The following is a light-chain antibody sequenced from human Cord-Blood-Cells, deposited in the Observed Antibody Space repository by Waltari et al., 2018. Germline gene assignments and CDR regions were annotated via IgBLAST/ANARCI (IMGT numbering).Light chain of an antibody. CDR3: CSYAGSYTI. J-gene: IGLJ2*01. V-gene: IGLV2-11*01. CDR2: HVS. Sequence: QSALTQPRSVSGSPGQSVTISCTGTSSDVGGHNYVSWYQQHPGKPPKLMIYHVSKRPSGVPDRFSSSKSGNTASLTISGLQAEDEADYYCCSYAGSYTIFGGGTKLTVL. CDR1: SSDVGGHNY.